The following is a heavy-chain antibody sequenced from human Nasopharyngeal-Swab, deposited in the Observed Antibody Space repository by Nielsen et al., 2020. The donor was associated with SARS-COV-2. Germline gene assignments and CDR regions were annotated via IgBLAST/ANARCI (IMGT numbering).Heavy chain of an antibody. CDR1: GFTFSRYW. CDR3: ARVLDYYDSSGYDTWDVFAL. V-gene: IGHV3-74*01. Sequence: GGSLRLSCAASGFTFSRYWMHWVRQAPGKGLVWVSRINIDGSRTGYADSVKGRFTISRDNAKNTLFLQMNSLRAEDTAVYYCARVLDYYDSSGYDTWDVFALWGQGTMVTVSS. D-gene: IGHD3-22*01. CDR2: INIDGSRT. J-gene: IGHJ3*01.